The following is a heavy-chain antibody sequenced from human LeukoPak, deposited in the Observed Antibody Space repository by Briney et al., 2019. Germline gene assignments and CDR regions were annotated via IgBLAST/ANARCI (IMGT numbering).Heavy chain of an antibody. J-gene: IGHJ6*03. V-gene: IGHV4-61*02. CDR3: ARDRGYYYYMDV. Sequence: PSETLSLTCTVSGGSISSGSYYWSWIRQPAGKGLEWIGRIYTSGSTNYNPSLKSRVTISVDTSKNQFSLKLSSVTAADTAVYYCARDRGYYYYMDVWGKGTTVTVSS. CDR1: GGSISSGSYY. D-gene: IGHD3-10*01. CDR2: IYTSGST.